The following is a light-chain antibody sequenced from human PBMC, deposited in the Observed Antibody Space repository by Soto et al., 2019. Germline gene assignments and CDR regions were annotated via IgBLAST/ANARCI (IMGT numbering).Light chain of an antibody. CDR1: QSVSSSY. J-gene: IGKJ4*01. V-gene: IGKV3-20*01. CDR2: DAS. CDR3: HHYGTSPA. Sequence: EIVLTQSPGTVSLSPGESATLSCRASQSVSSSYLAWYQQKPGQAPRLLIYDASSRATGIPDRFSGSGSGTDFSLTISRLEPEDFAVYYCHHYGTSPAFGGGTKVEIK.